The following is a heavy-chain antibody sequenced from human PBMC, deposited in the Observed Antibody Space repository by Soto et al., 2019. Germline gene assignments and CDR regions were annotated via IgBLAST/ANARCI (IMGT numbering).Heavy chain of an antibody. V-gene: IGHV2-5*02. CDR2: IYWDDDK. CDR1: GFSLATWGVG. J-gene: IGHJ4*02. Sequence: QITLKESGPTLVRPTQTLTLTCTVSGFSLATWGVGVGWIRQPPGKAPEWLALIYWDDDKRYSPSLKNRLTITKDTSKNQVVLTVTTMDPVDTVTYYCARALGSWGAYYFDHWGQGTLVTVSS. CDR3: ARALGSWGAYYFDH. D-gene: IGHD3-16*01.